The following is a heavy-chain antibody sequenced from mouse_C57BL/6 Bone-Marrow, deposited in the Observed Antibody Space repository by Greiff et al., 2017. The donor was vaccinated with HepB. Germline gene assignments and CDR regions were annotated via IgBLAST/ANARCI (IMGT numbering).Heavy chain of an antibody. Sequence: EVKGVESGGDLVKPGGSLKLSCAASGFTFSSYGMSWVRQTPDKRLEWVATISSGGSYTYYPESVKGRFTISRDNAKNTLYLQMSSLKSEDTAMYYCARRGVVAPYFDYWGQGTTLTVSS. CDR2: ISSGGSYT. D-gene: IGHD1-1*01. V-gene: IGHV5-6*02. CDR3: ARRGVVAPYFDY. J-gene: IGHJ2*01. CDR1: GFTFSSYG.